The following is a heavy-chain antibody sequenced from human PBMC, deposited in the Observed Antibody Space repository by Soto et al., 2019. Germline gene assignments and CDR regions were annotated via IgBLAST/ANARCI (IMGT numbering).Heavy chain of an antibody. D-gene: IGHD1-26*01. Sequence: GGSLRLSCAASGFTVSSNYMSWVRQAPGKGLEWVSVIYSGGSTYYADSVKGRFTISRDNSKNTLYLQMNSLRAEDTAVYYCARSKWELLPYFDYWGQGTLVTVSS. CDR3: ARSKWELLPYFDY. J-gene: IGHJ4*02. CDR2: IYSGGST. V-gene: IGHV3-53*01. CDR1: GFTVSSNY.